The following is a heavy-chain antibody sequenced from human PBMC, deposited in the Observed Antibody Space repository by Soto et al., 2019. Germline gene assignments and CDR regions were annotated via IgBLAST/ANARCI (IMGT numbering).Heavy chain of an antibody. CDR2: ISYDGTKE. Sequence: QVHLVESGGGVVQVGKSPRLSCAASIFTFSDYGMEWVRQAPGKGLEWVAFISYDGTKELYADSVKGRFAISRDNSQNTLYLQMNSLRTEDTAVYYCAREGSSMIVVNNWFATWGQGTLVTVSS. V-gene: IGHV3-30*03. CDR1: IFTFSDYG. CDR3: AREGSSMIVVNNWFAT. J-gene: IGHJ5*02. D-gene: IGHD3-22*01.